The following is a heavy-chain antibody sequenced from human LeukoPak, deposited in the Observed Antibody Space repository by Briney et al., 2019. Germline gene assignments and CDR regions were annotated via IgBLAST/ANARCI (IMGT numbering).Heavy chain of an antibody. J-gene: IGHJ5*02. D-gene: IGHD6-19*01. V-gene: IGHV3-23*01. CDR2: ISDSGGST. CDR3: AKDLSRAVAADWFDP. CDR1: GFAFSNYD. Sequence: GGSLRLSCAASGFAFSNYDMSWVRQAPGKGLEWVSSISDSGGSTYYADSVKGRFTISRDNSKNTLYLQMTNLRAADTAVYYCAKDLSRAVAADWFDPWDQGSLVTVSS.